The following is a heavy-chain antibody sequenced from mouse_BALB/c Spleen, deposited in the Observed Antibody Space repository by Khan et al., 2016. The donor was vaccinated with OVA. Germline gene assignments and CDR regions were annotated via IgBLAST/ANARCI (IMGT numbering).Heavy chain of an antibody. CDR2: VSTGGGYT. D-gene: IGHD1-1*01. CDR1: GFTFSTYG. V-gene: IGHV5-6*01. Sequence: EVELVESGGDLVKPGGSLKLSCAASGFTFSTYGMSWVRQTPDKRLEWVATVSTGGGYTYYPDSVKGRFTISRDNAKNTLYLQMSGRKSEDTAIFYCTRLAYYYDSEGFAYWGRGTLVTVSA. J-gene: IGHJ3*01. CDR3: TRLAYYYDSEGFAY.